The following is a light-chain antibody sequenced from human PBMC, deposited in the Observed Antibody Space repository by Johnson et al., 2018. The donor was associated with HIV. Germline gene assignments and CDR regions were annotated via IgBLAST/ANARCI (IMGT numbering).Light chain of an antibody. CDR3: GTWDSSLRTGF. Sequence: QSVLTQPPSVSAAPGQKVTVSCSGSSSNIGNNFVSWYQQVPGTAPKLLIYDTDKRPSGLPDRFSASKSGTSATLAITGLHTGDEADYYCGTWDSSLRTGFFGTGTKVTVL. CDR1: SSNIGNNF. CDR2: DTD. J-gene: IGLJ1*01. V-gene: IGLV1-51*01.